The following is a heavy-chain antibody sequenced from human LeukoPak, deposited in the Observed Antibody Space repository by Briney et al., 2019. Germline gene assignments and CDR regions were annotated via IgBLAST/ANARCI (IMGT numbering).Heavy chain of an antibody. D-gene: IGHD2-15*01. CDR2: IIPILGIA. V-gene: IGHV1-69*04. J-gene: IGHJ4*02. Sequence: ASVKVSCKASGGTFSSYAISWVRQAPGQGIEWMGRIIPILGIANYAQKFQGRVTITADKSTSTAYMELSSLRSEDTAVYYCARGPLGYCSGGSCYWGYYFDYWGQGTLVTVSS. CDR1: GGTFSSYA. CDR3: ARGPLGYCSGGSCYWGYYFDY.